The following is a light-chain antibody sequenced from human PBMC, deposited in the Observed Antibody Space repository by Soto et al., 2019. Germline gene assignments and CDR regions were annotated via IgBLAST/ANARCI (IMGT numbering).Light chain of an antibody. J-gene: IGLJ2*01. CDR1: SSNIGSNY. CDR3: AAWDDSLSYVV. V-gene: IGLV1-47*01. CDR2: RNN. Sequence: QSVLTQPPSASGTHGQRVTISCSGSSSNIGSNYVYWYQQLPGTAPKLLIYRNNQRPSGVPDRFSGSKSGTSASLAISGLRSEDEADYYCAAWDDSLSYVVFGGGTQLTVL.